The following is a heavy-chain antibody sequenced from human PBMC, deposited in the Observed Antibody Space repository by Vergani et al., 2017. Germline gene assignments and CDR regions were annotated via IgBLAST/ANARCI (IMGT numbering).Heavy chain of an antibody. CDR2: IWYDGATR. CDR3: ARETRDTPSSLDY. Sequence: QVRLVESGGGVVQTGGSLRLYCEASGFSFSDYNMHWVRQAPGKGLEWVAVIWYDGATRYMADAVKGRFTISRDNSKNTVNLQMNRLRADDTAVYFCARETRDTPSSLDYWGQGTLVTVSS. J-gene: IGHJ4*02. V-gene: IGHV3-33*01. D-gene: IGHD5-24*01. CDR1: GFSFSDYN.